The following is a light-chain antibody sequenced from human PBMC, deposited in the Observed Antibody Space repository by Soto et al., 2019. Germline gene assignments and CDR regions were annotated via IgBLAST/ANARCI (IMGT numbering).Light chain of an antibody. J-gene: IGKJ5*01. Sequence: DMQMTQSPSSLSASVGDRVTITCRASQSISNHLNWYQQKPGKAPKLLIYDASNLETGVPSRFSGSGSGTDFTVTISSLQPEDFATYSCQQYYNLPITFGQGTRLEIK. CDR1: QSISNH. CDR2: DAS. CDR3: QQYYNLPIT. V-gene: IGKV1-33*01.